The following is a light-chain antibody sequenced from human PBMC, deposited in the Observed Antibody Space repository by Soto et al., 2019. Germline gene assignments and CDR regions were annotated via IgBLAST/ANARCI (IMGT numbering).Light chain of an antibody. CDR2: EVS. CDR3: SSYTSSSTLEGV. Sequence: QSVLTQPASVSGSPGQSITISCTGTSSDVGGYNYVSWYQQHPGKAPKLMIYEVSNRPSGGSNRFSGSKSGNTASLTISGLQAEDEADYYCSSYTSSSTLEGVFGGGTKVTVL. J-gene: IGLJ3*02. V-gene: IGLV2-14*01. CDR1: SSDVGGYNY.